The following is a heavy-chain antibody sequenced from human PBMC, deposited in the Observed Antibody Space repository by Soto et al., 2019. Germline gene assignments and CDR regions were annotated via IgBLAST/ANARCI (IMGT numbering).Heavy chain of an antibody. CDR3: AKDRFGFLDYYYMDV. V-gene: IGHV3-9*01. J-gene: IGHJ6*03. CDR1: GFTFDDYA. Sequence: HPGGSLRLSCAASGFTFDDYAMHWVRQAPGKGLEWVSGISWNSGSIGYADSVKGRFTISRDNAKNSLYLQMNSLRAEDTALYYCAKDRFGFLDYYYMDVWGKGTTVTVSS. D-gene: IGHD3-10*01. CDR2: ISWNSGSI.